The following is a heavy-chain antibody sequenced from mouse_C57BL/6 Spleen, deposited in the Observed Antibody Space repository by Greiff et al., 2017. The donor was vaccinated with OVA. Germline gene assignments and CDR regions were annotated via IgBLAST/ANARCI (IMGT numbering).Heavy chain of an antibody. V-gene: IGHV1-39*01. J-gene: IGHJ3*01. CDR2: INPNYGTT. CDR1: GYSFTDYN. Sequence: VQLKESGPELVKPGASVKISCKASGYSFTDYNMNWVKQSNGKSLEWIGVINPNYGTTSYNQKFKGKATLTVDQSSSTAYMQLNSLTSEDSAVYYCARGIITTVPWFAYWGQGTLVTVSA. D-gene: IGHD1-1*01. CDR3: ARGIITTVPWFAY.